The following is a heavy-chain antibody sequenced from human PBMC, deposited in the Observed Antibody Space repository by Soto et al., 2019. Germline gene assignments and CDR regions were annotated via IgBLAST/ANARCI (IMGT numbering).Heavy chain of an antibody. V-gene: IGHV3-23*01. CDR1: GFTFSSYA. Sequence: GGSLRLSCAASGFTFSSYAMSWVRQAPGKGLEWVSAISGSGGSTYYADSVKGRFTISRDNSKNTLYLQMNSLRAEDTAVYYCAKERDLGLRFLEWFRYYFDYWGQGTLVTVSS. CDR2: ISGSGGST. D-gene: IGHD3-3*01. CDR3: AKERDLGLRFLEWFRYYFDY. J-gene: IGHJ4*02.